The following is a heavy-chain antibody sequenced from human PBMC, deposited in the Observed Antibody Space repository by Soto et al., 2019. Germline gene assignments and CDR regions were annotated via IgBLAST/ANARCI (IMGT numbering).Heavy chain of an antibody. V-gene: IGHV4-30-4*01. D-gene: IGHD6-6*01. CDR3: AKSIAALNWLDP. CDR1: GGSISSGDYY. Sequence: PSETLSLTCTVSGGSISSGDYYWSWIRQPPGKGLEWIGYIYYSGSTYYNPSLKSRVTISVDTSKNQFSLKLSSVTAADTAVYYCAKSIAALNWLDPWGQGTLVTVYS. CDR2: IYYSGST. J-gene: IGHJ5*02.